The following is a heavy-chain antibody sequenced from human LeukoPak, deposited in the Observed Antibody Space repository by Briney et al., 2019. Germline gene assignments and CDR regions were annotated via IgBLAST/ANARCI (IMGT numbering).Heavy chain of an antibody. CDR2: IYTSGST. CDR3: ARDSSRKASDI. V-gene: IGHV4-4*07. Sequence: SETLSLTCAVYGGSFSGYYWSWIRQPAGKGLEWIGRIYTSGSTNYNPSLKSRVTISVDTSKNQFSLKLSSVTAADTAVYYCARDSSRKASDIWGQGTMVTVSS. D-gene: IGHD2-2*01. CDR1: GGSFSGYY. J-gene: IGHJ3*02.